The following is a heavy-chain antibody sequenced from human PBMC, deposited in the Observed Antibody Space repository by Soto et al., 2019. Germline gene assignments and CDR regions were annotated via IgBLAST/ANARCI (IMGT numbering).Heavy chain of an antibody. J-gene: IGHJ6*02. D-gene: IGHD3-3*01. CDR2: IIPIFGTA. CDR3: AREVKLITIFGVVTPDYYYYGMDV. V-gene: IGHV1-69*13. Sequence: SVKVSCKASGGTFSSYAISWVRQAPGQGLEWMGGIIPIFGTANYAQKFQGRVTITADESTSTAYMELSSLRSEDTAVYYCAREVKLITIFGVVTPDYYYYGMDVWGQGXTVTVSS. CDR1: GGTFSSYA.